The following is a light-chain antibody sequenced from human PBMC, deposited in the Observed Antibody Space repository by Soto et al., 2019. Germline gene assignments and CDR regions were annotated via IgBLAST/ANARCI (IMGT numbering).Light chain of an antibody. V-gene: IGKV3-20*01. CDR3: QQYGSSSQVT. Sequence: EIVLTQSPGTLSLSPGERATLSCRASQSVSSSYLAWYQQKPGQAPRLLIYGASSRATGIPGRFSGSESGTDVTLTISRLEPEDFGVYYCQQYGSSSQVTFGQGTRLEIK. CDR2: GAS. CDR1: QSVSSSY. J-gene: IGKJ5*01.